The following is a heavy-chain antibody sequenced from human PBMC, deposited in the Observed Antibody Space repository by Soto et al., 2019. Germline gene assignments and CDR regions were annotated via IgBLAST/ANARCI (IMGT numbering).Heavy chain of an antibody. Sequence: QVQLVESGGGVVQPGRSLRLSCAASRFTFSAYSMHWVRQAPGKGLDWVAVISNDGTNKYYADSVKGRFTISRDNSKTTLYLQMDSLRVEDTALYYGARDLGAAFYYGLDVWGQGTTVTVSS. V-gene: IGHV3-30-3*01. CDR2: ISNDGTNK. J-gene: IGHJ6*02. D-gene: IGHD4-17*01. CDR3: ARDLGAAFYYGLDV. CDR1: RFTFSAYS.